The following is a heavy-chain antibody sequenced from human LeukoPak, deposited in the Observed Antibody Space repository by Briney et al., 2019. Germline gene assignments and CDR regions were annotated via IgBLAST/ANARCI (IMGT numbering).Heavy chain of an antibody. CDR1: GFTVSTNY. J-gene: IGHJ4*02. D-gene: IGHD3-10*01. CDR3: AKDSDYYGSGSYFDY. Sequence: GGSLRLSCAASGFTVSTNYMNWVRQAPGKGLEWVSAIYSRGSTYYADSVKGRFTISRDNSKNTLYLQMNSLRAEDTAVYYCAKDSDYYGSGSYFDYWGQGTLVTVSS. V-gene: IGHV3-53*01. CDR2: IYSRGST.